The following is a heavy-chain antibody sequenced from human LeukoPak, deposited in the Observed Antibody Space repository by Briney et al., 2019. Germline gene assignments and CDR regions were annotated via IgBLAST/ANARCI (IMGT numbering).Heavy chain of an antibody. CDR3: ARQSESYSGPFDY. J-gene: IGHJ4*02. CDR2: IYPGDSDT. V-gene: IGHV5-51*01. D-gene: IGHD1-26*01. CDR1: GYSFTSYW. Sequence: ESLKISCKGSGYSFTSYWIGWVRQMPGKGLEWMGIIYPGDSDTRYSPSFQGQVTISVDKSISTAFLQWGGLKASDTAMYYCARQSESYSGPFDYWGQGTLVTVSS.